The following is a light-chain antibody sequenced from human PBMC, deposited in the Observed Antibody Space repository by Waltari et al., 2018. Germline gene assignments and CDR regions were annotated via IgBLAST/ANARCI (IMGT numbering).Light chain of an antibody. J-gene: IGLJ1*01. CDR1: NVGSKS. CDR2: DDN. V-gene: IGLV3-21*02. CDR3: QVWDSSSDHPYV. Sequence: SYVLTQPPPASVAPGQTARITCAGNNVGSKSIHGYQQKPGQAPVLVVYDDNVRPSGIPERFSGSNSGNTATLIISRVEAGDEADDHCQVWDSSSDHPYVFGTGTTVTVL.